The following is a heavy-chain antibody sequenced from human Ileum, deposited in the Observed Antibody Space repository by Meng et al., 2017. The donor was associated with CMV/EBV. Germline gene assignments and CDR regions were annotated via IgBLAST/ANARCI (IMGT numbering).Heavy chain of an antibody. J-gene: IGHJ4*02. CDR3: ARNYGSGNWNFFHY. CDR2: IYTSGTT. D-gene: IGHD3-10*01. V-gene: IGHV4-4*07. Sequence: VRLLACRPHRFKITDTLSPPPYLSGGAISNYYWGWIRQPAGKGLEWIAHIYTSGTTNYNPSRKSRVTMSVDTSRNQFSLKLTSVTAADTAVYYCARNYGSGNWNFFHYWGQGTLVTVSS. CDR1: GGAISNYY.